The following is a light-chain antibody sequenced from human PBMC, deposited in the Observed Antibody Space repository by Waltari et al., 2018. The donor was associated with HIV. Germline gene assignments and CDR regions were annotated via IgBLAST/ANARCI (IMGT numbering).Light chain of an antibody. CDR3: SSYAGRNNRLV. Sequence: QSALTQPPSASGSPGPSVTISCTGTRNDVGTYAYVSWYQQHPGKAPKLLIYEVNQRPSGVPDRFSGSKSDNTASLTVSGLQAEDEADYYCSSYAGRNNRLVFGGGTKMTVL. CDR1: RNDVGTYAY. J-gene: IGLJ2*01. CDR2: EVN. V-gene: IGLV2-8*01.